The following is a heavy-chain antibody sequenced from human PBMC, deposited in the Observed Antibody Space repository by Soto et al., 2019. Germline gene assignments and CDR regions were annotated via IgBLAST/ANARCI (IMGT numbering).Heavy chain of an antibody. CDR3: ASRSGTYPYYFDY. V-gene: IGHV1-18*01. D-gene: IGHD1-26*01. CDR1: GYTFTSYG. J-gene: IGHJ4*02. CDR2: VSTYNGNT. Sequence: VQLVQAGTEVKKPGASVKVSCKVSGYTFTSYGMSWMRQAPGQGLEWMGWVSTYNGNTNYAQNLQGRVSMTTDTSTSTAYMELRSLRSDDTAVYYCASRSGTYPYYFDYWGQGTLVTVSS.